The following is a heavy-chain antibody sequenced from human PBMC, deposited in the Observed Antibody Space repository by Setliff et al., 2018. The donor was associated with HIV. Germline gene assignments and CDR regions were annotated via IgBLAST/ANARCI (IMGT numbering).Heavy chain of an antibody. CDR1: GFTFSTYG. Sequence: GSLRLSCVASGFTFSTYGMHWVRQAPGKGLEWVALIWYDASKSLYVDSGKGRFTVSKDNSKKTLYLQMNSLRVEDTAVYYCATAPGYYDSSPFDWWGPGTLVTVSS. V-gene: IGHV3-30*02. CDR2: IWYDASKS. CDR3: ATAPGYYDSSPFDW. D-gene: IGHD3-22*01. J-gene: IGHJ4*02.